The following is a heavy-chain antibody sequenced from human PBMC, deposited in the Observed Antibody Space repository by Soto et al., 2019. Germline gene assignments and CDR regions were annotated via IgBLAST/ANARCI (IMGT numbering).Heavy chain of an antibody. J-gene: IGHJ2*01. CDR3: ARGRGDYENWNFDL. CDR2: TSGSGRRT. Sequence: EVQLVESGDALVQPGGSLRVSCEGSGFTFSTYGMHWVHQAPGKGLEFVSSTSGSGRRTSYADSVEGRFIISRDNSKNTLYLQMGSLRIEDTGVYYCARGRGDYENWNFDLWGRGSLVTVSS. D-gene: IGHD4-17*01. CDR1: GFTFSTYG. V-gene: IGHV3-64*02.